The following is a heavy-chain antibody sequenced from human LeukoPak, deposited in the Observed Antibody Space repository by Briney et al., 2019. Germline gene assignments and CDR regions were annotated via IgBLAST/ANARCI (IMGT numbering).Heavy chain of an antibody. CDR2: FYSSGNT. CDR3: ARVGPMFTITGYYYFDY. D-gene: IGHD1-20*01. Sequence: SQTLSLTCTVSGGSISSGSYYWSWIRQPAGKGLEWVGRFYSSGNTSFNPFLKSRVTMSVDTSKNQFSLKLTSVTAADTAVYYCARVGPMFTITGYYYFDYWGQGILVTVSS. CDR1: GGSISSGSYY. J-gene: IGHJ4*02. V-gene: IGHV4-61*02.